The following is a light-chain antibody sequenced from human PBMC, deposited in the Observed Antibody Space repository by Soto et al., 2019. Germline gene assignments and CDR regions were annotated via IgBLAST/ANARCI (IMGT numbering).Light chain of an antibody. J-gene: IGKJ3*01. Sequence: DIQLTQSPSSLSASVGDRVTITCRASQSIATYLSWYQQKPGKAPNLLIYAASTLRSRVPSRFSGRGSGADFTLTISSLQPEDSETYFCQQGYHTPGTFGPGTKVDIK. CDR1: QSIATY. V-gene: IGKV1-39*01. CDR3: QQGYHTPGT. CDR2: AAS.